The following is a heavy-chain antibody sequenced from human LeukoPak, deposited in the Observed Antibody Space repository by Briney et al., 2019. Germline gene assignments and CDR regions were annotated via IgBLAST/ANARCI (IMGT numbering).Heavy chain of an antibody. CDR3: ARVSSSVGATSVYYYYYMDV. J-gene: IGHJ6*03. CDR1: GYTFTGYY. CDR2: INPNSGGT. Sequence: ASVKVSCKASGYTFTGYYMHWVRQAPGQGLEWMGWINPNSGGTNYAQKFQGRVTMTRDTFISTAYMELSRLRSGDTAVYYCARVSSSVGATSVYYYYYMDVWGKGTTVTVSS. V-gene: IGHV1-2*02. D-gene: IGHD1-26*01.